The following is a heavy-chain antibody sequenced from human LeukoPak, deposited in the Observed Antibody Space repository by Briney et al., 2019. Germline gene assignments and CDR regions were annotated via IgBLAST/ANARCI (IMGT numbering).Heavy chain of an antibody. J-gene: IGHJ4*02. CDR2: ISGSGGST. Sequence: GGSLRLSCAASGFTFSSYAMNWVRQAPGKGLEWVSAISGSGGSTYYADSVKGRFTISRDNSKNTLYLQMNSLRAEDTAVYYCAKDLDFYDSSGYYPRWLPADYWGQGTLVTVSS. V-gene: IGHV3-23*01. D-gene: IGHD3-22*01. CDR3: AKDLDFYDSSGYYPRWLPADY. CDR1: GFTFSSYA.